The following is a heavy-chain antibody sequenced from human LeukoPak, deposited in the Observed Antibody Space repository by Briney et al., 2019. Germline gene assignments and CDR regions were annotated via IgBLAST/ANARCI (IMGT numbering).Heavy chain of an antibody. V-gene: IGHV4-34*01. J-gene: IGHJ6*02. CDR1: GGSFSGYY. CDR3: ASWTVTTYYYYYAMDV. CDR2: INHGGST. D-gene: IGHD4-17*01. Sequence: SETLSLTCAVYGGSFSGYYWSWIRQPQGKGLEWVGQINHGGSTNYHPSLKSRVTISVDTSRNQFSLKLSSVTAADTAVYYCASWTVTTYYYYYAMDVWGQGTTVTVSS.